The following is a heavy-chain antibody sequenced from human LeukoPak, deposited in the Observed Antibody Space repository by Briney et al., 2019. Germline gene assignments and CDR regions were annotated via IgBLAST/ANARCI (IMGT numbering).Heavy chain of an antibody. V-gene: IGHV3-21*01. CDR1: GFTFSSYS. J-gene: IGHJ4*02. D-gene: IGHD5-12*01. CDR3: ARDLSFHYSGPTYYFDY. Sequence: GGSLRLSCAASGFTFSSYSMNWVRQAPGKGLEWVSSISSSSSYIYYADSVKGRFTISRDNAKNSLSLQMNSLRAEDTAMYYCARDLSFHYSGPTYYFDYWGQGTLVTVSS. CDR2: ISSSSSYI.